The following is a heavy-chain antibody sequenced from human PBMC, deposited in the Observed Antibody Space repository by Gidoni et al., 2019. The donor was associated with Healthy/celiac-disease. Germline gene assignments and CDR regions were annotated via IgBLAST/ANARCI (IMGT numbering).Heavy chain of an antibody. CDR3: ARELYGSGSYYSY. J-gene: IGHJ4*02. D-gene: IGHD3-10*01. V-gene: IGHV4-34*01. Sequence: QVQLQQWGAGLLKPSETLSLTCAVYGGSFSGYYWSWIRQPPGKGLEWIGEINHSGSTNYNPSLKSRVTISVDTSKNQFSLKLSSVTAADTAVYYCARELYGSGSYYSYWGQGTLVTVSS. CDR1: GGSFSGYY. CDR2: INHSGST.